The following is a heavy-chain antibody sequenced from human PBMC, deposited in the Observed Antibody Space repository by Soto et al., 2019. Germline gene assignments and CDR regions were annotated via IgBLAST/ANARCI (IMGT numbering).Heavy chain of an antibody. CDR2: IYYSGST. V-gene: IGHV4-39*07. D-gene: IGHD6-19*01. J-gene: IGHJ5*02. Sequence: PSETLSLTCTVSGGSISSSSYYWGWIRQPPGKGLEWIGSIYYSGSTYYNPSLKSRVTISVDTSKNQFSLKLSSVTAADTAVYYCARASYSSGWTNWFDPWGQGTLVTVSS. CDR3: ARASYSSGWTNWFDP. CDR1: GGSISSSSYY.